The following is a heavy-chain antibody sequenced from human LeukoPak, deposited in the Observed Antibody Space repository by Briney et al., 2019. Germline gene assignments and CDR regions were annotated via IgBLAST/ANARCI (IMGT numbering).Heavy chain of an antibody. J-gene: IGHJ4*02. CDR1: GYTLTELS. CDR3: ATTIVVVPAAGDYFDY. Sequence: ASVKVSCKVSGYTLTELSMHWVRQAPGKGLEWMGGFDPEDGETIYAQKFQGRVTMTEDTSTDTAYMELSSLRSEDTAVYYCATTIVVVPAAGDYFDYWGQGTLVTVSS. CDR2: FDPEDGET. V-gene: IGHV1-24*01. D-gene: IGHD2-2*01.